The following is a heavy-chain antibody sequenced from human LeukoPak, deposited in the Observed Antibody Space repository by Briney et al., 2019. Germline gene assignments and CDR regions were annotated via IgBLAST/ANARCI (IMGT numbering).Heavy chain of an antibody. J-gene: IGHJ3*02. CDR2: IKQDGSEK. V-gene: IGHV3-7*03. D-gene: IGHD2-15*01. CDR1: GFTFSSYW. Sequence: PGGSLRLSCAASGFTFSSYWMSWVRQAPGKGLEWVTNIKQDGSEKYYVDSVKGRFTISRHNVNNLLYLQRNSLRAEDTAVYYCARVGLAAFVLRAFDIWGQGTMVSVFS. CDR3: ARVGLAAFVLRAFDI.